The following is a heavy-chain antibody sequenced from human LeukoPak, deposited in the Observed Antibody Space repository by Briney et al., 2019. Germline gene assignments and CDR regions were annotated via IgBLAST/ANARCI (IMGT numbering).Heavy chain of an antibody. CDR3: ARDFRDRSMPIEY. CDR1: GFSFSDYY. J-gene: IGHJ4*02. D-gene: IGHD2/OR15-2a*01. CDR2: ISSSGIST. V-gene: IGHV3-11*01. Sequence: GGSLRLSCAASGFSFSDYYMSWIRQAPGKGLEWLSCISSSGISTHYADSVKGRFTISRDNAKNSLFLQMNSLRAEDTAVYYCARDFRDRSMPIEYWGQGTLVTVSS.